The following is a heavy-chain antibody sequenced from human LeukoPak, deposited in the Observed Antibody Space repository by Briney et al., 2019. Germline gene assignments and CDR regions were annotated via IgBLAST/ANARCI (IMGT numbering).Heavy chain of an antibody. Sequence: PSETLSLTCTVSGDSLSGTFYRTWIRQPAGKGLKWIGRVYASGSTNYNPSLKSRVAISVDTSKNQFSLKLDSVTAADTAVYYCARRMKLAAKGDAFDIWGQGTMVTVSS. J-gene: IGHJ3*02. D-gene: IGHD2-15*01. CDR2: VYASGST. CDR1: GDSLSGTFY. CDR3: ARRMKLAAKGDAFDI. V-gene: IGHV4-61*02.